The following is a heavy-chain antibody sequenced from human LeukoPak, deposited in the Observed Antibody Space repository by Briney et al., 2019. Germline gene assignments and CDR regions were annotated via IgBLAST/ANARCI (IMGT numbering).Heavy chain of an antibody. J-gene: IGHJ6*03. D-gene: IGHD1-26*01. CDR2: INLRGST. CDR3: ARDHSSASYTYYYYYMDV. Sequence: SETLSLTCAVYGGSFNDYYWNWIRQPPGKGLEWIAEINLRGSTTYNPSLKSRVTISLDESKNQFSLKLTSATAADTAVYYCARDHSSASYTYYYYYMDVWGKGTTVTVSS. CDR1: GGSFNDYY. V-gene: IGHV4-34*01.